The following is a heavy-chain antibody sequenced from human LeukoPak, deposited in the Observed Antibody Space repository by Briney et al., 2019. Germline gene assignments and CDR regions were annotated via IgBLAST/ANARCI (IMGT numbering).Heavy chain of an antibody. CDR1: GGSISSYY. J-gene: IGHJ4*02. D-gene: IGHD3-22*01. Sequence: SETLSLTCTVSGGSISSYYWSWIRQPPGKGLEGVGYIYYSGSTNYNPSLMSRVTISIDTSKNQYSLKLRSVTAADTAVYYCARLRLDYDSTGCFDYGGQGTLVTVS. CDR2: IYYSGST. CDR3: ARLRLDYDSTGCFDY. V-gene: IGHV4-59*01.